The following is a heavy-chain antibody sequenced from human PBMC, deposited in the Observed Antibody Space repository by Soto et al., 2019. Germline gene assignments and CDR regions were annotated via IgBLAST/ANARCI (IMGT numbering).Heavy chain of an antibody. CDR3: AKNGGFWSWGTEV. CDR2: ISSSGDGT. D-gene: IGHD3-3*01. Sequence: PGKGLEWVAIISSSGDGTYYVDSVKGRFTISRDNSRNTLNLQMNSLRAEDTAVYYCAKNGGFWSWGTEVLGKGTTV. V-gene: IGHV3-23*01. J-gene: IGHJ6*01.